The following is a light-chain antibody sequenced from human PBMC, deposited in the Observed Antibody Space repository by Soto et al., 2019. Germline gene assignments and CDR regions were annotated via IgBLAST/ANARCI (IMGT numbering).Light chain of an antibody. V-gene: IGKV3D-15*01. Sequence: EIVMTQSPATLSVSPGERATLSCRASQGVSSNLAWYQQRPGQAPSLLIYGASTRATGIPVRFSGSGSGTEFTLTISSLQSEDFAVYYCQQYNNWPLTFGGGTKVEIK. CDR1: QGVSSN. CDR2: GAS. CDR3: QQYNNWPLT. J-gene: IGKJ4*01.